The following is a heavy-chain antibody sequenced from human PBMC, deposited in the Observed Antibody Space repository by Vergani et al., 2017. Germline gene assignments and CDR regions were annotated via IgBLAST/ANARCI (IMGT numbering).Heavy chain of an antibody. V-gene: IGHV3-30*18. CDR1: GFSFRGHG. CDR3: AKDLSYRPAWTRFDP. CDR2: ISYDGDRR. D-gene: IGHD4-11*01. J-gene: IGHJ5*02. Sequence: QVHLVESGGGVVQPGRSLTLSCVASGFSFRGHGMHWVRQAPGKGLEWVAMISYDGDRRDYGDFAKGRFTISRDSSKTVYLQMHSLRVEDTAMYFCAKDLSYRPAWTRFDPRGKGTLVTVSS.